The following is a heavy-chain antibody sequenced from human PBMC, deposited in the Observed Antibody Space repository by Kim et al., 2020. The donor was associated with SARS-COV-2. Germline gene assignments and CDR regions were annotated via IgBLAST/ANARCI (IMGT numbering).Heavy chain of an antibody. CDR2: IYYSGST. J-gene: IGHJ4*02. CDR1: GGSISSSSYY. D-gene: IGHD3-9*01. V-gene: IGHV4-39*01. CDR3: ARHHVLRYFDWLSRPPYLDY. Sequence: SETLSLTCTVSGGSISSSSYYWGWIRQPPGKGLEWIGSIYYSGSTYYNPSLKSRVTISVDTSKNQFSLKLSSVTAADTAVYYCARHHVLRYFDWLSRPPYLDYWGQGTLVTVSS.